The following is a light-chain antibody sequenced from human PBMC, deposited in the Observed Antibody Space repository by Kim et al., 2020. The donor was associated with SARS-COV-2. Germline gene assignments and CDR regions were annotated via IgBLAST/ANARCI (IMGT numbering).Light chain of an antibody. J-gene: IGLJ2*01. CDR2: QHT. V-gene: IGLV3-1*01. CDR1: KLRNKYQY. CDR3: QAWDNITAV. Sequence: QGQTAGITCSGEKLRNKYQYIAWYQQKPGQSPMLVMYQHTRRPLGIPERFSGSNSGNTATLTISGTHEMDEAHYYCQAWDNITAVFGGGTQLTVL.